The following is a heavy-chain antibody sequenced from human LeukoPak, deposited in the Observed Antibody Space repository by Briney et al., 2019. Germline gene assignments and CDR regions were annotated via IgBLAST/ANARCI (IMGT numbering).Heavy chain of an antibody. J-gene: IGHJ4*02. CDR3: AKVTSSYNYFDY. CDR2: FSGSGGRT. Sequence: HPGGSLRLSCAASGFTFSTYAMSWVRQAPGKGLEWVSTFSGSGGRTLHADPVKGRFVISRANSKHTPYLQINSLRAEDTAVYYCAKVTSSYNYFDYWGQGAPVTVSS. D-gene: IGHD2-2*01. V-gene: IGHV3-23*01. CDR1: GFTFSTYA.